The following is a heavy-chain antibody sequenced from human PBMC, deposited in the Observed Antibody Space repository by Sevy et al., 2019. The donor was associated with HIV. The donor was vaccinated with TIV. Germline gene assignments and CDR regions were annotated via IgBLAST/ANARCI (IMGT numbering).Heavy chain of an antibody. CDR1: GFTFSSYS. J-gene: IGHJ6*02. V-gene: IGHV3-48*01. CDR2: ISGSSTTI. CDR3: AREGGYSDQGMDV. D-gene: IGHD5-12*01. Sequence: GGSLRLSCAASGFTFSSYSMNWVRQAPGKGLEWASYISGSSTTIYYADSVKGRFTIPRDNAKNSLYLQMNSLRAEDTAVYYCAREGGYSDQGMDVWGQGTTVTVSS.